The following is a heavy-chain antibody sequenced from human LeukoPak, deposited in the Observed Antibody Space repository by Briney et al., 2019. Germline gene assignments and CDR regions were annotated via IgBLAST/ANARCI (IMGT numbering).Heavy chain of an antibody. V-gene: IGHV3-74*03. Sequence: GGSLRLSCVASGLSFSSYWMHWVRQDPVKGLVWVSRISSGGSDTKYADSVKGRFTISRDNAKNTLYLQMNSLRAEDTAVYYCGRDQAQTGPTTLDLWGQGSLVTVSS. CDR2: ISSGGSDT. D-gene: IGHD1-14*01. CDR3: GRDQAQTGPTTLDL. J-gene: IGHJ5*02. CDR1: GLSFSSYW.